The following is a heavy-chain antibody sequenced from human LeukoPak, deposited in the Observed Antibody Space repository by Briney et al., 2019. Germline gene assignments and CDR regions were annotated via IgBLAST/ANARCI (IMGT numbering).Heavy chain of an antibody. D-gene: IGHD3-10*01. Sequence: GVSVKVSCKASGYTFTSYGISWVRQAPGQGLEWMGWISAYNGNTNYAQKLQGRVTMTTDTSTSTDYMELRSLRSDDTAVYYCARATMVQGVITPPFDYWGQGTLVTVSS. V-gene: IGHV1-18*01. CDR3: ARATMVQGVITPPFDY. CDR1: GYTFTSYG. CDR2: ISAYNGNT. J-gene: IGHJ4*02.